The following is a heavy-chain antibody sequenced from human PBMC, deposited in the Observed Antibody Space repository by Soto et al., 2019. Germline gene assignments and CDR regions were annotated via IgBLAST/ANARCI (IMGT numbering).Heavy chain of an antibody. CDR2: INTYNGHT. CDR3: AMVDVYVTPSPQDV. V-gene: IGHV1-18*01. CDR1: GYTFTRYG. D-gene: IGHD3-16*01. Sequence: QVQLVQSGAEVKNPGASGKVSCKASGYTFTRYGIGWARQAPGQGLEWMGWINTYNGHTNYAQNVQGRVSLTTDTSRSTAYMALRSLRSNDTAIYYCAMVDVYVTPSPQDVWGQGTTVIVSS. J-gene: IGHJ6*02.